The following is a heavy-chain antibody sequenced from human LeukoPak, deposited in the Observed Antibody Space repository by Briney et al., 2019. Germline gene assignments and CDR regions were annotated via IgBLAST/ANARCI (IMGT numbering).Heavy chain of an antibody. J-gene: IGHJ4*02. D-gene: IGHD3-10*01. CDR3: ARATYYYGSGSYYYFDY. CDR2: IYYSGST. Sequence: PSETLSLTCAVSGVSISSGGYSWSWIRQPPGKGLEWIGYIYYSGSTNYNPSLKSRVTISVDTSKNQFSLKLSSVTAADTAVYYCARATYYYGSGSYYYFDYWGQGTLVTVSS. V-gene: IGHV4-61*08. CDR1: GVSISSGGYS.